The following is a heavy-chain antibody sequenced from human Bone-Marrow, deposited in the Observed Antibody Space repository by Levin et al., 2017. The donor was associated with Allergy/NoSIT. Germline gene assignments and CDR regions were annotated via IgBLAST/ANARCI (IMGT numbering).Heavy chain of an antibody. D-gene: IGHD3-16*01. CDR2: IYYSGST. Sequence: SQTLSLTCTVSGGSISSSSYYWGWIRQPPGKGLEWIGSIYYSGSTYYNPSLKSRVTISVDTSKNQFSLKLSSVTAADTAVYYCARHLKGGQWYFDLWGRGTLVTVSS. CDR1: GGSISSSSYY. V-gene: IGHV4-39*01. J-gene: IGHJ2*01. CDR3: ARHLKGGQWYFDL.